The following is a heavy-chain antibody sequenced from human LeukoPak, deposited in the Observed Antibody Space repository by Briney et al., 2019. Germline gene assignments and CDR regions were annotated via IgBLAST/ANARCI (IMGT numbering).Heavy chain of an antibody. D-gene: IGHD6-13*01. CDR2: IYSGGNT. J-gene: IGHJ3*02. Sequence: PGGSLRLSCAASGFTVSSNYMNWVRQAPGKGLEWVSIIYSGGNTYYSDSVKGRFTVSRDNSKNTLYLQMNSLRAEDTAVYYCARGVAAASLAGFDIWGQGTLGTISS. CDR3: ARGVAAASLAGFDI. V-gene: IGHV3-53*01. CDR1: GFTVSSNY.